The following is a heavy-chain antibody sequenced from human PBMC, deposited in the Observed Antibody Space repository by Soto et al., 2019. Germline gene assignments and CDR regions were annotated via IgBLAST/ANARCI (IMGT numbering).Heavy chain of an antibody. CDR1: GGTFSSYT. CDR2: IIPILGIA. D-gene: IGHD1-26*01. Sequence: QVQLVQSGAEVKKPGSSVKVSCKASGGTFSSYTISWVRQAPGQGLEWMGRIIPILGIANYAQKFQGRGTMXAXXARSTAYMELSSLRSEDTAVYYCARDGGGSSGMDVWGQGTTVTDSS. CDR3: ARDGGGSSGMDV. J-gene: IGHJ6*02. V-gene: IGHV1-69*08.